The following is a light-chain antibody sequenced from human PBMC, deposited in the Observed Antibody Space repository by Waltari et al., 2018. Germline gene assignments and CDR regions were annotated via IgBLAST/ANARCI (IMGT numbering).Light chain of an antibody. V-gene: IGLV3-1*01. CDR3: QAWDINTGV. CDR2: QDS. CDR1: KLGNRY. Sequence: SYELTQPPSVSVSPGQTASITCSGDKLGNRYACWYQQRPGQSPVLVIYQDSKRPSGIPERFSCSNSGNTATLTISGTQAMDEADYYCQAWDINTGVFGGGTKLTVL. J-gene: IGLJ3*02.